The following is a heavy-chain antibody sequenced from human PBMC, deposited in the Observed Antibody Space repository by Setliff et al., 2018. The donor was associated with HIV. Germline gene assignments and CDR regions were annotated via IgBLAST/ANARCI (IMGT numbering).Heavy chain of an antibody. D-gene: IGHD3-3*01. CDR1: GGSISSHY. CDR3: ARGGVSPFDP. V-gene: IGHV4-59*05. J-gene: IGHJ5*02. CDR2: IFYSGTT. Sequence: PSETLSLTCTVSGGSISSHYWSWIRQPPGKGLEWIGSIFYSGTTYYNPSLKSRVTISVDTSKNQFSLNLSSVTAADTAVYYCARGGVSPFDPWGQGTLVTVSS.